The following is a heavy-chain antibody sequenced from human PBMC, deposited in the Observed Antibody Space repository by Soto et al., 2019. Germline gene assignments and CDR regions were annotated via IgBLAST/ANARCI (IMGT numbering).Heavy chain of an antibody. CDR3: ARIRGYWYGLDV. Sequence: EVQLLESGGGLVQPGGSLRLSCAASGFPLSTYGMSWVRQAPGRGLEWVSSITGTGGDTYYADSVKGRFTSSRENSNNMLYLQMNSLRVEDTAVYYCARIRGYWYGLDVWGQGTTITVSS. J-gene: IGHJ6*02. CDR1: GFPLSTYG. V-gene: IGHV3-23*01. CDR2: ITGTGGDT.